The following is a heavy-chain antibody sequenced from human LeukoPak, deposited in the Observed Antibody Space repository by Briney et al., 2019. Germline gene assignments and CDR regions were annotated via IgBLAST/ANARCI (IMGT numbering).Heavy chain of an antibody. CDR1: GFTFRSYG. D-gene: IGHD3-16*01. CDR3: AKSRLSLDAFDI. Sequence: GGSLRLSCAASGFTFRSYGMHWVRQAPGKGLEWVAVISYDGSNKYYADSVKGRFTISRDNSKNTLYLQMNSLRAEDTAVYYCAKSRLSLDAFDIWGQGTMVTVSS. V-gene: IGHV3-30*18. CDR2: ISYDGSNK. J-gene: IGHJ3*02.